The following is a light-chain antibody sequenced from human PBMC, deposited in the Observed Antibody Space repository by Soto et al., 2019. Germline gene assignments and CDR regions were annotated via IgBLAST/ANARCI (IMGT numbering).Light chain of an antibody. Sequence: QSVLTQPASVSGSPGQSITISCTGTSSDVGGYNYVSWYQQHPGKAPKLMIYEVSDRPSGVSNRFSGSKSGNTASLTISGLQAEDEADYYCSSYTSSSTLSVVFGGGTKATVL. CDR1: SSDVGGYNY. V-gene: IGLV2-14*01. CDR2: EVS. J-gene: IGLJ2*01. CDR3: SSYTSSSTLSVV.